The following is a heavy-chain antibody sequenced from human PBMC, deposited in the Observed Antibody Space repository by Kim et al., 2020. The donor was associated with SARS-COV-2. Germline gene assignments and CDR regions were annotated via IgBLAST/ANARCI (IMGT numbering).Heavy chain of an antibody. CDR2: IIPIFGTA. CDR1: GGTFSSYA. J-gene: IGHJ6*02. D-gene: IGHD1-1*01. Sequence: SVKVSCKASGGTFSSYAISWVRQAPGQGLEWMGGIIPIFGTANYAQKFQGRVTITADKSTSTAYMELSSLRSEDTAVYYCAHPGTETAVYGMDVWGQGTTVTVSS. V-gene: IGHV1-69*06. CDR3: AHPGTETAVYGMDV.